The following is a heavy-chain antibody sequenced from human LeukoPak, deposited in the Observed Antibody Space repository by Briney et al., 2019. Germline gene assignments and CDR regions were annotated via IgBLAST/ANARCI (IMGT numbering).Heavy chain of an antibody. Sequence: PSETLSLTCTVSGYSISSHYYWTWIRQPPGKGLEWIGYIYYSDVANYNPSLKSRVSIPVDTSKNQFSLKLTSVTAADTAVYYCASGSGGRRDAFNIWGQGTMVTVSS. CDR1: GYSISSHYY. CDR3: ASGSGGRRDAFNI. D-gene: IGHD2-8*02. V-gene: IGHV4-59*01. J-gene: IGHJ3*02. CDR2: IYYSDVA.